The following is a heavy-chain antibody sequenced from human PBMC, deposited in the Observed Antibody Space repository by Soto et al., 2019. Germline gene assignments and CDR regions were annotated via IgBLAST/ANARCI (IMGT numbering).Heavy chain of an antibody. V-gene: IGHV6-1*01. D-gene: IGHD1-1*01. CDR3: ARGSWDDVSGHYYMDV. CDR1: GDSVSSNSAG. CDR2: TYYKSKWYY. Sequence: QVQLQQSSPGLVKPSQALSLTCDISGDSVSSNSAGWNWIRQTPARGLEWLGRTYYKSKWYYTYADSVKSRITVSPDTSKNPFSLELTSVTPEDTAVYYCARGSWDDVSGHYYMDVWDKGTTVTVSS. J-gene: IGHJ6*03.